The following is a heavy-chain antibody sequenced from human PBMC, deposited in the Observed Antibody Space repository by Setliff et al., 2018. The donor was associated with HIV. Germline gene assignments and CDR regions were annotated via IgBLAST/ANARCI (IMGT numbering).Heavy chain of an antibody. CDR1: GYSFTSHW. J-gene: IGHJ4*02. CDR3: ASQASWGYYDSSGYPFDF. CDR2: LYPGDSDT. Sequence: GESLKISCRYYGYSFTSHWIGWVRQMPGKGLQWMGILYPGDSDTKYSPSFQGQVTISADRSISTVYLQWNSLKASDTAMYYCASQASWGYYDSSGYPFDFWGQGTLVTVS. D-gene: IGHD3-22*01. V-gene: IGHV5-51*01.